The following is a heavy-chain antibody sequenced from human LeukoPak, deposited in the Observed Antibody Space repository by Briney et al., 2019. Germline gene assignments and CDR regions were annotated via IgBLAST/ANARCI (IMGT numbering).Heavy chain of an antibody. J-gene: IGHJ4*02. CDR1: GGSFSGYY. Sequence: SETLSLACAVYGGSFSGYYWSWIRQPPGKGLEWIGEINHSGSTNYNPSLKSRVTISVDTSKNQFSLKLSSVTAADTAVYYCAGPASEYSSSWYGNWGQGTLVTVSS. CDR3: AGPASEYSSSWYGN. V-gene: IGHV4-34*01. CDR2: INHSGST. D-gene: IGHD6-13*01.